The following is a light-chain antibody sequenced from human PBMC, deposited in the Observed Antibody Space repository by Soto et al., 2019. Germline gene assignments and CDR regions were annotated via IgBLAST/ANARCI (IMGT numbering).Light chain of an antibody. CDR2: EAS. CDR3: QAYNSYLWT. CDR1: QTIRKW. Sequence: DIQMTQSPSTLSASVGDRVTITCRASQTIRKWLAWYQQKPGRAPKLLIYEASNLEGGVPFRFSGSGSGTEFTLTISSLQPDDFATYFCQAYNSYLWTFGQGTKVEIK. J-gene: IGKJ1*01. V-gene: IGKV1-5*01.